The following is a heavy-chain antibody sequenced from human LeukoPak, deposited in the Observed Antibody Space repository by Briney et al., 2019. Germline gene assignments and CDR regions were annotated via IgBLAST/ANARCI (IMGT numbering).Heavy chain of an antibody. CDR2: ISYDGINT. V-gene: IGHV3-30*18. CDR1: GFAFRNYG. J-gene: IGHJ4*02. Sequence: GGSLRLSCVASGFAFRNYGMHWVRQAPGKGREWVAVISYDGINTHYADSVKGRFTISKDNSKNTLYLQLNTLRPEDTAVYYCANDDARGFGEPSPYDCWGQGTRVIVSS. D-gene: IGHD3-10*01. CDR3: ANDDARGFGEPSPYDC.